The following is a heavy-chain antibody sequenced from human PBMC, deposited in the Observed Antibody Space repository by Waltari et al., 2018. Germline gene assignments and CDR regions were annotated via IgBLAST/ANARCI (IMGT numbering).Heavy chain of an antibody. D-gene: IGHD6-6*01. J-gene: IGHJ5*02. CDR2: VDPEDGET. Sequence: EVQLVQSGAEVKKPGATVKISCKASGYTFTDYYMHWVQQAPGKGLEWMGRVDPEDGETIYAQKLQGRVTMTTDTSTSTAYMELRSLRSDDTAVYYCARDPLSSIAALYPDNWFDPWGQGTLVTVSS. CDR3: ARDPLSSIAALYPDNWFDP. V-gene: IGHV1-69-2*01. CDR1: GYTFTDYY.